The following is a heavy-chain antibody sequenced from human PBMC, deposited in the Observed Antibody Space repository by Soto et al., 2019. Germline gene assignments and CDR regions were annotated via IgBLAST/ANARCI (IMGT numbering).Heavy chain of an antibody. J-gene: IGHJ5*02. Sequence: SKTLSLTCTVSGGSISSYYWSWIRQPPGKGLEWIGYIYYSGSTNYNPSLKSRVTISVDTSKNQFSLKLSSVTAADTAVYYCARDWRIAARPGWFDPWGQGTLVNVSS. CDR1: GGSISSYY. CDR3: ARDWRIAARPGWFDP. D-gene: IGHD6-6*01. CDR2: IYYSGST. V-gene: IGHV4-59*01.